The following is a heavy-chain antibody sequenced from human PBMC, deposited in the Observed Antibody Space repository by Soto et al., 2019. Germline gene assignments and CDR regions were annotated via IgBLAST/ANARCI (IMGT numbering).Heavy chain of an antibody. V-gene: IGHV4-34*01. J-gene: IGHJ3*02. CDR3: ARSGWYDAFDI. D-gene: IGHD6-19*01. Sequence: SETLSLTCAVYGGSFSGYYWSWIRQPPGKGLEWIGEINHSGSTNYNPSLKSRVTISVDTSKNQFSLKLSSVTAADTAVYYCARSGWYDAFDIWGQGTMVTVSS. CDR2: INHSGST. CDR1: GGSFSGYY.